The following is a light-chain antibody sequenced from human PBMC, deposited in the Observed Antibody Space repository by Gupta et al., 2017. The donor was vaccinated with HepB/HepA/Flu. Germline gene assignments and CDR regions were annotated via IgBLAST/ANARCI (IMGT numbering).Light chain of an antibody. V-gene: IGKV3-15*01. CDR3: QQYYYCPRT. J-gene: IGKJ1*01. Sequence: IVMAQSPATLSVSLGERPTLSCRASQSVSSNLAWYQQRPGQAPRLLIFGAYTRAIGIPARFSGSGSGTEFTLTISSLQSEDFAVYYCQQYYYCPRTFGQGTKVEIK. CDR1: QSVSSN. CDR2: GAY.